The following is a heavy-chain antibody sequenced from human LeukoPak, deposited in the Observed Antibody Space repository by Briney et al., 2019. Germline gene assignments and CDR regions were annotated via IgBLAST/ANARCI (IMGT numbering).Heavy chain of an antibody. Sequence: ASVKVSCKASGYTVTAYYMHWVRQAPGQGLEWMGWINPNTGDTNSAERFQGRVTMTRDSSISTAYLELSRLTSDDTAVYYCARDMWQQFDWFDPWGQGTLATVSS. D-gene: IGHD6-13*01. V-gene: IGHV1-2*02. CDR2: INPNTGDT. CDR1: GYTVTAYY. J-gene: IGHJ5*02. CDR3: ARDMWQQFDWFDP.